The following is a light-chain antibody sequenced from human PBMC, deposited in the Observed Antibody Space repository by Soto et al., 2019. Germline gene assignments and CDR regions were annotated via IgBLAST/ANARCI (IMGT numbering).Light chain of an antibody. J-gene: IGKJ1*01. CDR2: GAS. Sequence: EIVLTQSPGTLSLSPGERATLSSRASQSVSSSFLAWYHQKPGQAPRLLIYGASSRATGIPDRFSGSGSGTDFTLTISRLEPEDFAVYYCQQYGSSPRTFGQGTKVEIK. CDR1: QSVSSSF. CDR3: QQYGSSPRT. V-gene: IGKV3-20*01.